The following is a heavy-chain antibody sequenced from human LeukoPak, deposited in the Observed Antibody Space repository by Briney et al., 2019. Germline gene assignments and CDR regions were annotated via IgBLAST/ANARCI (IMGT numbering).Heavy chain of an antibody. CDR1: GGSFSGYY. Sequence: SETLSLTCAVYGGSFSGYYWSWIRQPPGKGLEWIGEINHSGSTNYNPSLKSRVTISVDTSKNQFSLKLSSVTAADTAVYCCARGTPAGYNWNVLYAYWGQGTLVTVSS. J-gene: IGHJ4*02. CDR2: INHSGST. V-gene: IGHV4-34*01. CDR3: ARGTPAGYNWNVLYAY. D-gene: IGHD1-1*01.